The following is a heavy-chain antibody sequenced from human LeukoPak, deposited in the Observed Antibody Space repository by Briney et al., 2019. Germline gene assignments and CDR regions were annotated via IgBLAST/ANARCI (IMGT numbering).Heavy chain of an antibody. D-gene: IGHD5-18*01. CDR1: GGSISSYY. J-gene: IGHJ4*02. V-gene: IGHV4-59*01. CDR2: IYYSGST. CDR3: ARDPSGYSYGYDNSYFDY. Sequence: SETLSLTCTVSGGSISSYYWSWLRQPPGKGLEWIGYIYYSGSTNYNPSLKSRVTISVDTSKNQFSLKLSSVTAADTAVYYCARDPSGYSYGYDNSYFDYWGQGTLVTVSS.